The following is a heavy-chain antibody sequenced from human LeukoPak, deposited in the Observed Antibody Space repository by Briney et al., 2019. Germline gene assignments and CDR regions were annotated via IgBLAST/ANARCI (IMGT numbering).Heavy chain of an antibody. CDR2: IYYSGST. Sequence: SETLSLTCTVSGGSISSSSYYWGWIRQPPGKGLEWIGSIYYSGSTYYNPSLKSRVTISVDTSKNQFSLKLSSVTAADTAVYYCAGLYYYDSSGYYYNWFDPSGQGTLVTVSS. J-gene: IGHJ5*02. D-gene: IGHD3-22*01. V-gene: IGHV4-39*01. CDR3: AGLYYYDSSGYYYNWFDP. CDR1: GGSISSSSYY.